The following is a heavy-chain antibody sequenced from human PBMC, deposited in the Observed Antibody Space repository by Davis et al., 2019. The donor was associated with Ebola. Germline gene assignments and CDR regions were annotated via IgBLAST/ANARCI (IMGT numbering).Heavy chain of an antibody. Sequence: GESLKISCKGSGYSFTSYWIGWVRQMPGKGLEWMGIIYPGDSDTRYSPSLQGQVTISADKSISTAYLQWSSLKASDSAIYYCARRRALYSSGWFSEFDPWGLGTLVTVSS. J-gene: IGHJ5*02. CDR1: GYSFTSYW. CDR3: ARRRALYSSGWFSEFDP. D-gene: IGHD6-19*01. V-gene: IGHV5-51*01. CDR2: IYPGDSDT.